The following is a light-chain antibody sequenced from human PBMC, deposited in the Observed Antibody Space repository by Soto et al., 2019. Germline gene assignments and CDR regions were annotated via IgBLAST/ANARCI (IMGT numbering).Light chain of an antibody. V-gene: IGLV2-14*01. J-gene: IGLJ3*02. CDR1: MRDVGAYNL. Sequence: QSALTQPASVSGSAGQSITICCSGTMRDVGAYNLVSWYQQHPGTAPKLIIYEVRNRPSGISSRFSGSRSGNTASLTISGLQPEDEGDYYYSAYTARSTLVFGGGTKVTVL. CDR2: EVR. CDR3: SAYTARSTLV.